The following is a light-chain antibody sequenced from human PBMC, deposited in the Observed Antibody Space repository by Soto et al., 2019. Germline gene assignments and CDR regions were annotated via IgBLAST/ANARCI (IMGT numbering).Light chain of an antibody. CDR1: QSVSSSY. CDR2: GAS. Sequence: EIVLTQSPVTLSLSPGERATLSCRASQSVSSSYLAGYQQKPGQAPRLLIYGASSRATGIPDRFSGSGSGTDFTLTISRLEPEDFAVYYCQQYGSSPYTLGQGTKLEIK. V-gene: IGKV3-20*01. J-gene: IGKJ2*01. CDR3: QQYGSSPYT.